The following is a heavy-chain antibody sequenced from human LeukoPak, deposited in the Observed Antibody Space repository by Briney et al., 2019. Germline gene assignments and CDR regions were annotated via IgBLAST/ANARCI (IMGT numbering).Heavy chain of an antibody. Sequence: SVKVSCRASGGTFSSYAISWVRQAPGQGLEWMGGIIPIFGTANYAQKFQGRVTITTDESTSTAYMELSSLRSEDTAVYYCARDRGGEKHYYMDVWGKGTTVTVS. CDR2: IIPIFGTA. V-gene: IGHV1-69*05. CDR1: GGTFSSYA. D-gene: IGHD2-21*01. J-gene: IGHJ6*03. CDR3: ARDRGGEKHYYMDV.